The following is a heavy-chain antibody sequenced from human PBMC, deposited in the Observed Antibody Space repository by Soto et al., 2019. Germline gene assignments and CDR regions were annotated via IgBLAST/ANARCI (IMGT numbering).Heavy chain of an antibody. V-gene: IGHV3-53*01. CDR1: GFTVSSND. Sequence: EVQLVESGGGLIQPGGSLRLSCAASGFTVSSNDMIWVRQAPWKGLAWGSVIYSGGSTYYADSVKGRFTISRDNSKNSLYLQMNSLRAEHTAVYYCARDLNDYDSSGDYYGWFDPWGQGTLVTVSS. CDR2: IYSGGST. D-gene: IGHD3-22*01. CDR3: ARDLNDYDSSGDYYGWFDP. J-gene: IGHJ5*02.